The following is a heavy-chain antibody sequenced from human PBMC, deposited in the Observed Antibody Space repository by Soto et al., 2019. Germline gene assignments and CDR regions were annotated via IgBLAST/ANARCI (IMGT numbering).Heavy chain of an antibody. D-gene: IGHD3-3*01. J-gene: IGHJ4*02. Sequence: ASVKVSCTDSGYTFSTYEINWVRRAAGQGLEWMGRMNPDNGNTGYAQKFQDRVTMTRNTSISTAYMELSSLRSDDTAVYYCARGPRESGEWLLFDYWGQGALVTVSS. CDR2: MNPDNGNT. V-gene: IGHV1-8*01. CDR1: GYTFSTYE. CDR3: ARGPRESGEWLLFDY.